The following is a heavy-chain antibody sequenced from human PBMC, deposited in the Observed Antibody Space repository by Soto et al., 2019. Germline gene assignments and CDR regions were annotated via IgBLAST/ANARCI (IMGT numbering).Heavy chain of an antibody. Sequence: GGSLRLSCAASGFTFSSYGMHWVRQAPGKGLEWVAVISYDGSNKYYADSVKGRFTISRDNSKNTLYLQMNSLRAEDTAVYYCAKAPRDDFWSSYYTWVQYYYYYGMDVWGQGTTVTVSS. J-gene: IGHJ6*02. D-gene: IGHD3-3*01. V-gene: IGHV3-30*18. CDR2: ISYDGSNK. CDR3: AKAPRDDFWSSYYTWVQYYYYYGMDV. CDR1: GFTFSSYG.